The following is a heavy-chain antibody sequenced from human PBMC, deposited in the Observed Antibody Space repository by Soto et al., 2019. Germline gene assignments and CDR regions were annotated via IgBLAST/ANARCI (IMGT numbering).Heavy chain of an antibody. CDR2: ISYDGSNK. Sequence: QVQLVESGGGVVQPGRSLRLSCAASGFTFSSYGMHWVRQAAGKGPEWVTVISYDGSNKYYADSVKGRFTISRDNSKNTLYLQMSSLRAEDTAVYYCAKDLGASGWYGIDSWGQGTLVTVSS. J-gene: IGHJ4*02. D-gene: IGHD6-19*01. CDR1: GFTFSSYG. CDR3: AKDLGASGWYGIDS. V-gene: IGHV3-30*18.